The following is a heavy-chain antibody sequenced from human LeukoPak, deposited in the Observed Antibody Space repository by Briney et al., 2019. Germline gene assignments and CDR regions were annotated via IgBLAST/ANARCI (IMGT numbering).Heavy chain of an antibody. V-gene: IGHV3-7*04. D-gene: IGHD3-22*01. CDR1: GVSLRTYD. CDR3: SRAYYYDSRLFDC. J-gene: IGHJ4*02. CDR2: INQDGSEK. Sequence: PGGSLRLSCVVSGVSLRTYDMHWVRQAPGKGLEWVANINQDGSEKYYVDSVKGRFTISRDNALNSLYLQMNSLRAEDTAVYYCSRAYYYDSRLFDCWGQGNLVTVSS.